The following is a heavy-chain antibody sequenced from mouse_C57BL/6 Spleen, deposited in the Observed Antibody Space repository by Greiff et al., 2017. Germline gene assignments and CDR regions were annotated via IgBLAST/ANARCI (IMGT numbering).Heavy chain of an antibody. V-gene: IGHV1-82*01. CDR3: ARSGAMMVMDY. Sequence: VKLQQSGPELVKPGASVKISCKASGYAFSSSWMNWVKQRPGKGLEWIGRIYPGDGDTNYNGKFKGKATLTADKSSSTAYMQLSSLTSEDSAVYFCARSGAMMVMDYWGQGTSVTVSS. CDR2: IYPGDGDT. J-gene: IGHJ4*01. D-gene: IGHD2-3*01. CDR1: GYAFSSSW.